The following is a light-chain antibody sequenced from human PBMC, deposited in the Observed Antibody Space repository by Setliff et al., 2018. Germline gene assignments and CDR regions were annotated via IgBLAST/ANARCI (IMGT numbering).Light chain of an antibody. CDR1: SSNIGAGYD. CDR3: QSYDSNVSAVV. V-gene: IGLV1-40*01. J-gene: IGLJ2*01. CDR2: GNS. Sequence: QSVLTQPPSVSGAPGQRVTISCTGSSSNIGAGYDVHWYQQLPGTAPKLLIYGNSNRPSGVPDRFSGSKSGTSASLAITGLQAEDEADYYCQSYDSNVSAVVFGGGTKGTVL.